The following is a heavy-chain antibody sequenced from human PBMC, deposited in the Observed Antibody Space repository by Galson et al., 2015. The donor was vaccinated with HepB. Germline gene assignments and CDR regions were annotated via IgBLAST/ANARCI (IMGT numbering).Heavy chain of an antibody. CDR1: GFTFSSYG. Sequence: SLRLSCAASGFTFSSYGMHWVRQAPGKGLEWVAVIWYDGSHAYHADSVKGRFTVSRDNSKNTLYLQMNSLRAEDTAVYYCATAPSGRRALLIFWGQGTLVTVSS. CDR3: ATAPSGRRALLIF. CDR2: IWYDGSHA. V-gene: IGHV3-33*01. J-gene: IGHJ4*02. D-gene: IGHD2-8*01.